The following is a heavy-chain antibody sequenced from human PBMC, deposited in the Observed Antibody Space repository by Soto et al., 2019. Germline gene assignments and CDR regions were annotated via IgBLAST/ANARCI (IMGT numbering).Heavy chain of an antibody. CDR2: IKQDGSEE. V-gene: IGHV3-7*03. CDR1: GQTFNRYW. Sequence: DVQLAESGGGLVQPGGSLRLSCVASGQTFNRYWMSWVRQAPGKGLEWVANIKQDGSEEYYVDSVKGRFTISRDNAKKSLYLQMNSLSAEAPAMYSCVRPHFDSWSFGFYGMDVWGQGTTDIVSS. D-gene: IGHD3-3*01. J-gene: IGHJ6*02. CDR3: VRPHFDSWSFGFYGMDV.